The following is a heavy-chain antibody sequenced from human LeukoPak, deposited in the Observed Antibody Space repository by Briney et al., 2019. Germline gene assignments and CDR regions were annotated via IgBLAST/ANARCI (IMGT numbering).Heavy chain of an antibody. CDR3: ARDLRGIQLYYYFDY. J-gene: IGHJ4*02. Sequence: GGSLRLSCAASGFTFSSYSMNWVRQAPGKGLEWVSSISSSSSYIYYADSVKGRFTISRDNAKNSLYPQMNSLRAEDTAVYYCARDLRGIQLYYYFDYWGQGTLVTVSS. D-gene: IGHD5-18*01. V-gene: IGHV3-21*01. CDR2: ISSSSSYI. CDR1: GFTFSSYS.